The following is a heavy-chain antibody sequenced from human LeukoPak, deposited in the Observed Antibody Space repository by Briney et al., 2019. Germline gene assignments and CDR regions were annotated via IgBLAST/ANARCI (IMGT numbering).Heavy chain of an antibody. Sequence: SETLSLTCAVYGGSFSGYYWSWIRQPPGKGLEWIGEINHSGSTNYNPSLKSRVTISVDTSKNQFSLKLSSVTAADTAVYYCARVGVMVAATGYYGMDVWGQGTTVTVSS. V-gene: IGHV4-34*01. CDR1: GGSFSGYY. J-gene: IGHJ6*02. CDR2: INHSGST. D-gene: IGHD2-15*01. CDR3: ARVGVMVAATGYYGMDV.